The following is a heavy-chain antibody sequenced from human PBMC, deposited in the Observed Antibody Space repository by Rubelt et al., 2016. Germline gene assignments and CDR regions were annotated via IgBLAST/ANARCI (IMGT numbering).Heavy chain of an antibody. CDR1: GYSFTSYW. D-gene: IGHD3-3*01. J-gene: IGHJ4*02. V-gene: IGHV5-10-1*03. CDR3: AIYDFWSGYYLDY. Sequence: EVQLVQSGAEVKKPGESLRISCKGSGYSFTSYWIRWVRQMPGKGLEWMGRIEPSDTYTNYSHYSPTCQGHVTISADKSISTAYLQWSSLKASDTAMYYCAIYDFWSGYYLDYWGQGTLVTVSS. CDR2: IEPSDTYT.